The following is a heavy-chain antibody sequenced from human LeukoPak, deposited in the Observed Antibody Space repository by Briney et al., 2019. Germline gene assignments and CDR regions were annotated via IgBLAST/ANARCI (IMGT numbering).Heavy chain of an antibody. CDR1: GSTFRDHG. CDR2: ITTTGGTS. Sequence: PGGSLRLSCAASGSTFRDHGMNWVRQAPGKGLEWVSSITTTGGTSFYADSVKGRFTISRDNSDNMLYLILSSLRAGDTATYYCARRKYGSGYYLDYWGQGNTVTVSS. CDR3: ARRKYGSGYYLDY. V-gene: IGHV3-23*01. J-gene: IGHJ4*02. D-gene: IGHD3-10*01.